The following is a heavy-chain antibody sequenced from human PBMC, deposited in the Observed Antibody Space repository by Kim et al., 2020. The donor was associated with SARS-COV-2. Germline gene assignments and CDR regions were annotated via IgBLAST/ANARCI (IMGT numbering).Heavy chain of an antibody. CDR2: INAGNGNT. CDR1: GYTFTSYA. D-gene: IGHD3-16*01. CDR3: ARDKKLGGQRYYFDY. V-gene: IGHV1-3*01. J-gene: IGHJ4*02. Sequence: ASVKVSCKASGYTFTSYAMHWVRQAPGQRLEWMGWINAGNGNTKYSQKFQGRVTITRDTSASTAYMELSSLRSEDTAVYYCARDKKLGGQRYYFDYWGQGTLVTVSS.